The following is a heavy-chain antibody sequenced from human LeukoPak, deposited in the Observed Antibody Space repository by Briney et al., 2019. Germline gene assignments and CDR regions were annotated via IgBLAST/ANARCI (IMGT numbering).Heavy chain of an antibody. CDR1: GYTFTGYY. J-gene: IGHJ4*02. Sequence: ASVKVSCKASGYTFTGYYMHWVRQAPGQGLEWMGWINPNSGGTNYAQKFQGRVTMTRDTSISTAYMELSRLRSDDTAVYYCARGVRYYYDSSGDSRFDYWGQGTLVTVSS. CDR3: ARGVRYYYDSSGDSRFDY. CDR2: INPNSGGT. V-gene: IGHV1-2*02. D-gene: IGHD3-22*01.